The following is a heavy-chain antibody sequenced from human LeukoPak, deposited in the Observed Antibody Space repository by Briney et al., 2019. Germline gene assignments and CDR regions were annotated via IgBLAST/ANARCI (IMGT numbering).Heavy chain of an antibody. CDR2: IYYSGST. V-gene: IGHV4-39*01. D-gene: IGHD1-26*01. CDR3: ARQEGILGAKGAFDA. CDR1: GDSITSSTDY. Sequence: SETLSLTCTVSGDSITSSTDYWGCLRQSPGKGLEWIGSIYYSGSTYFNPSLKSRVTMSMDTSKNQFSLNLASMTAADTAVYYCARQEGILGAKGAFDAWGQGTMVTVSS. J-gene: IGHJ3*01.